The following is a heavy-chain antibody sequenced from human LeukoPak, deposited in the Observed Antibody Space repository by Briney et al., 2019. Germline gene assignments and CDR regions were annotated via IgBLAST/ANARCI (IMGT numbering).Heavy chain of an antibody. CDR3: ARSYYPYYFDY. CDR2: IYYSGST. D-gene: IGHD1-26*01. J-gene: IGHJ4*02. V-gene: IGHV4-59*01. CDR1: GGSISSYY. Sequence: SETLSLTCTVSGGSISSYYWSWIRQPPGKGLEWIGYIYYSGSTNYNPSLKSRVTMSVDTSKNQFSLKLSSVTAADTAVYYCARSYYPYYFDYWGQGTLVTVSS.